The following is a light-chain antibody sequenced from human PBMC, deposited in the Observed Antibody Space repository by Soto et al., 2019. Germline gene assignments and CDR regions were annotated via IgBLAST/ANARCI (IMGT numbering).Light chain of an antibody. V-gene: IGLV2-8*01. CDR3: SSYAGSNNFVV. Sequence: QSALTQPPSASGSPGQSVTISCTGISSDVGGYTYVSWYQQHPGKAPKLMIFEVSKRPSGVPDRFSGSKSGNTASLTVSGLQADDEADYYCSSYAGSNNFVVFGGGTKLTVL. CDR1: SSDVGGYTY. CDR2: EVS. J-gene: IGLJ2*01.